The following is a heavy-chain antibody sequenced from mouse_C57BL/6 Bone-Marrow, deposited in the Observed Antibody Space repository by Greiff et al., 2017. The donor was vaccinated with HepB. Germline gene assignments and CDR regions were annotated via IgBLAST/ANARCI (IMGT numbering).Heavy chain of an antibody. CDR3: ARRAPGYFDY. CDR2: ISSGSSTI. D-gene: IGHD3-3*01. Sequence: EVKLVESGGGLVKPGGSLKLSCAASGFTFSDYGMHWVRQAPEKGLEWVAYISSGSSTIYYADTVKGRFTISRDNAKNTLFLQMTSLRSEDTAMYYCARRAPGYFDYWGQGTTLTVSS. V-gene: IGHV5-17*01. CDR1: GFTFSDYG. J-gene: IGHJ2*01.